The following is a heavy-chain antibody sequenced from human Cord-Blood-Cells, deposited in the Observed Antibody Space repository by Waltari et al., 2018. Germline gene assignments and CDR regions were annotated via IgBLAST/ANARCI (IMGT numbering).Heavy chain of an antibody. CDR2: ISSSGSTI. CDR3: ARGDYDYGDYFDY. CDR1: GFTFSSYE. D-gene: IGHD4-17*01. V-gene: IGHV3-48*03. Sequence: EVQLVESGGGLVQPGGSLRLSCAASGFTFSSYEMNWVRQAPGKGLEWVSCISSSGSTIYYADSVKGRFTISRDNAKNSLYLQMNSLRAEDTAVYYCARGDYDYGDYFDYWGQGTLVTVSS. J-gene: IGHJ4*02.